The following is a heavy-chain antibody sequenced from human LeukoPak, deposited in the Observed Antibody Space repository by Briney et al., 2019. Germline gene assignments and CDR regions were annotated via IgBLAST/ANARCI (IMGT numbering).Heavy chain of an antibody. CDR2: IKEDGSDK. CDR1: GFTFSSYW. V-gene: IGHV3-7*01. CDR3: ARAPKRMGIDY. Sequence: GGSLRLSCAASGFTFSSYWMSWVRQAPGKGLEWVANIKEDGSDKYYVDSVKGRFTISRDNAKNSLFLQMNSLRAEDTAVYYCARAPKRMGIDYRGQGTLVTVSS. J-gene: IGHJ4*02. D-gene: IGHD1-26*01.